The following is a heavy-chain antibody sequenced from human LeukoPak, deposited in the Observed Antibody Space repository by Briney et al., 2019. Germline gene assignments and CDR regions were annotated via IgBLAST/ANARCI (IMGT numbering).Heavy chain of an antibody. CDR3: ARVGGTNYYYYGMDV. Sequence: PSETLSLTCTVSGGSISNYYWSWIRQPPGKGLEWIGYIYYSGSTNYNPSLKSRVTISVDTSKKQFSLKLSSVTAADTAVYYCARVGGTNYYYYGMDVWGQGTTVTVSS. J-gene: IGHJ6*02. D-gene: IGHD1-26*01. CDR1: GGSISNYY. V-gene: IGHV4-59*01. CDR2: IYYSGST.